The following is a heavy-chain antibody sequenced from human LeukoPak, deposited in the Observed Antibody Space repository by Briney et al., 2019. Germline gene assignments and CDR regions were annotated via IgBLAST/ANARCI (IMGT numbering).Heavy chain of an antibody. Sequence: ASVKVSCKASGYTFTGYYMHWVRQAPGQGLEWMGWINPNSGGTNYAQKFQGRVTMTRDTSISTAYMELSRLRSDDTAVYYCARGFPSHYVSSGYFRSGYWGQGTLVTVSS. CDR3: ARGFPSHYVSSGYFRSGY. CDR2: INPNSGGT. D-gene: IGHD3-22*01. CDR1: GYTFTGYY. V-gene: IGHV1-2*02. J-gene: IGHJ4*02.